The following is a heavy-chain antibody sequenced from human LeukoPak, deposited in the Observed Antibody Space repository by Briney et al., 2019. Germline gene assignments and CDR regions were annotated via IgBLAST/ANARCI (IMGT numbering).Heavy chain of an antibody. CDR2: INPSGGST. J-gene: IGHJ4*02. CDR3: AKGPVAYYYGSGSYYPDY. D-gene: IGHD3-10*01. Sequence: ASVKVSCKASRYTFTSYYMHWVRQAPGQGLEWMGIINPSGGSTSYAQKFQGRVTMTRDTSTSTVYMELSSLRAEDTAVYYCAKGPVAYYYGSGSYYPDYWGQGTLVTVSS. V-gene: IGHV1-46*01. CDR1: RYTFTSYY.